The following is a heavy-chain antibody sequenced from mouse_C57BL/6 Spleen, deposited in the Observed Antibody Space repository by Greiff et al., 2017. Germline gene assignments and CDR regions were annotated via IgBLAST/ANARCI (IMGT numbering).Heavy chain of an antibody. CDR3: ARGDYYGSKDFDY. Sequence: DVKLQESVAELVRPGASVKLSCTASGFNIKNTYMHWVKQRPEQGLEWIGRIDPANGNTKYAPKFQGKATITADTSSNTAYLQLSSLTSEDTAIYYCARGDYYGSKDFDYWGQGTTLTVSS. V-gene: IGHV14-3*01. D-gene: IGHD1-1*01. J-gene: IGHJ2*01. CDR1: GFNIKNTY. CDR2: IDPANGNT.